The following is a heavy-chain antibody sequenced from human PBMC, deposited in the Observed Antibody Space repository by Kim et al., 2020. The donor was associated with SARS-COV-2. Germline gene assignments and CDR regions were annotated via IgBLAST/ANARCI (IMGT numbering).Heavy chain of an antibody. V-gene: IGHV3-64D*09. CDR3: VKDIEWKWLPLDP. Sequence: YADSVKGRFTISRDNSKNTLYHQMRSLRAEDTAVYYCVKDIEWKWLPLDPWGQGTLVTVSS. D-gene: IGHD3-3*01. J-gene: IGHJ5*02.